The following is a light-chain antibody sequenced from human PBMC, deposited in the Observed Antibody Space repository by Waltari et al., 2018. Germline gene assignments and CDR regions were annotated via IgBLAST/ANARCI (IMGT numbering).Light chain of an antibody. V-gene: IGKV1-12*01. CDR1: QSISTW. Sequence: DIQMTQSPSSVSASVGDRVTIACRASQSISTWLAWYQQKPGKAPKLLIYSASGLQSGAPSRFSGSGSGTDFTLTISSLQPEDAAIYFCQQAGSLPGFGPGTKLDIK. J-gene: IGKJ3*01. CDR3: QQAGSLPG. CDR2: SAS.